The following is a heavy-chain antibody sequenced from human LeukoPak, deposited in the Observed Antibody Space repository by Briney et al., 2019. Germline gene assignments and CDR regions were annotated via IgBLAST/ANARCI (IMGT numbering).Heavy chain of an antibody. CDR3: ARDNFSGHSDY. D-gene: IGHD3-10*01. V-gene: IGHV3-7*03. Sequence: QPGGSLRLSCAASGFTFSSYWMSWVRQAPGKGLEWVANIKQDGSEKYYVDSVKGRFTISRDNAQNSLYLQMNSLRAEDTAVYYCARDNFSGHSDYWGQGTLVTVSS. CDR1: GFTFSSYW. J-gene: IGHJ4*02. CDR2: IKQDGSEK.